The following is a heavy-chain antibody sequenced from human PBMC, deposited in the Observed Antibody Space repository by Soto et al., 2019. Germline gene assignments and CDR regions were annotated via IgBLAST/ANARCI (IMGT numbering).Heavy chain of an antibody. CDR1: GGSFSGYY. J-gene: IGHJ2*01. D-gene: IGHD3-9*01. CDR3: ARESHDILTGPPWVWYFDL. Sequence: QVQLQQWGAGPLRPLETLSLTCGVSGGSFSGYYWAWIRQSPGKGLEWISEINDRGSINYNPSLKIRVSISVDTSKTHYSLNLRSVTAADTAVYYCARESHDILTGPPWVWYFDLWGRGTLVTVSS. V-gene: IGHV4-34*01. CDR2: INDRGSI.